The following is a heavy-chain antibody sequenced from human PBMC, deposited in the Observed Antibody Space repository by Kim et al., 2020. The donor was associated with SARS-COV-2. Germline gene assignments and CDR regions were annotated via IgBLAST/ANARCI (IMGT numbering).Heavy chain of an antibody. V-gene: IGHV4-34*01. CDR1: GGSFSGYY. J-gene: IGHJ5*02. D-gene: IGHD6-13*01. CDR2: INHSGST. CDR3: ARGPRRGGYSSSWYVADMKSWFDP. Sequence: SETLSLTCAVYGGSFSGYYWSWIRQPPGKGLEWIGEINHSGSTNYNPSLKSRVTISVDTSKNQFSLKLSSVTAADTAVYYCARGPRRGGYSSSWYVADMKSWFDPWGQGTLVTVSS.